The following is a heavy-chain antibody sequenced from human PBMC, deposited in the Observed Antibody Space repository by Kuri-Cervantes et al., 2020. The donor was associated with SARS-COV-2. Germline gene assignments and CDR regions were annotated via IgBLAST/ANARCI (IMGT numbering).Heavy chain of an antibody. CDR2: ISGSGGST. CDR3: TTLIDY. V-gene: IGHV3-23*01. J-gene: IGHJ4*02. Sequence: GESLKISCAASGFTFSSYAMSWVRQAPGKGLEWVSAISGSGGSTYYADSVKGRFTISRDNSKNTLYLQMNSLRAEDTAVYYGTTLIDYWGQGALVTVSS. CDR1: GFTFSSYA.